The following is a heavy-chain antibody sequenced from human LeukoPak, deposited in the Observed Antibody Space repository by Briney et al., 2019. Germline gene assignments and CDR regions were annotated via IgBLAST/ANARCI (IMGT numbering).Heavy chain of an antibody. CDR3: ARDISSSWYGYYYYYMDV. D-gene: IGHD6-13*01. CDR1: GYTFTGYY. J-gene: IGHJ6*03. Sequence: ASVKVSCKASGYTFTGYYMHWVRQAPGQGLEWMGWINPNSGGTNYAQKFQGRVTMTRDTSISTAYMELSRLRSDDTAVYYCARDISSSWYGYYYYYMDVWDKGTTVTVSS. V-gene: IGHV1-2*02. CDR2: INPNSGGT.